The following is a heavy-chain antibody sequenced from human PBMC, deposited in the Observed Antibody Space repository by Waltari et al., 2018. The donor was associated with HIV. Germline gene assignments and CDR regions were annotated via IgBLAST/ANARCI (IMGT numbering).Heavy chain of an antibody. D-gene: IGHD2-15*01. J-gene: IGHJ3*01. Sequence: QVQLVQSGAEMKMPESSVKVSCKASGGGFSSYTISWVRQAPGQGLEWMGWIIPKFGATNYAQKFQGRVTISADESTSTVYLELTSLRPDDTAVFYCARGGCSGRTCYSKSFDLWGQGTRVTVSS. V-gene: IGHV1-69*01. CDR3: ARGGCSGRTCYSKSFDL. CDR1: GGGFSSYT. CDR2: IIPKFGAT.